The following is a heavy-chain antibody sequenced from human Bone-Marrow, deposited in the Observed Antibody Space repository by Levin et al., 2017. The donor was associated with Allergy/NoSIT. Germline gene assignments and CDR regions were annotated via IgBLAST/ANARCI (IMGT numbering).Heavy chain of an antibody. CDR2: ISYDGGHK. V-gene: IGHV3-33*01. Sequence: GESLKISCAASGFTFSAFGMHWVRQAPGRGLEWVAVISYDGGHKFYADSVKGRFTISRDNSKNTHYLQMNSLRAEDTAVYYCTRGLEYSGLPWGQGTLVTVSS. D-gene: IGHD5-12*01. CDR1: GFTFSAFG. J-gene: IGHJ5*02. CDR3: TRGLEYSGLP.